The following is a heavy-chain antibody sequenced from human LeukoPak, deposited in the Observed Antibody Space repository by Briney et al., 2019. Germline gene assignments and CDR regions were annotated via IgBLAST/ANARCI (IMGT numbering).Heavy chain of an antibody. D-gene: IGHD5-24*01. J-gene: IGHJ6*03. CDR1: GYTFTSYG. CDR3: ARDGYNLWHYYYYMDV. V-gene: IGHV1-18*01. Sequence: ASVKVSFTASGYTFTSYGISWVRQAPGQGLEWMGWISAYNGNTNYAQKLQGRVTMTTDTSTSTAYMDLRSLRSDDTAVYHCARDGYNLWHYYYYMDVWGKGTTVTVSS. CDR2: ISAYNGNT.